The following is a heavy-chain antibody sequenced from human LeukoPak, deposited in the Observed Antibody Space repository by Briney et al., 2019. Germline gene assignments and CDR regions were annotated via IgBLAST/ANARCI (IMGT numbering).Heavy chain of an antibody. CDR1: GFTFSNYW. CDR2: TNPGGSNT. V-gene: IGHV3-74*01. J-gene: IGHJ4*02. D-gene: IGHD1-14*01. CDR3: ARSNQADDY. Sequence: GGSLRLSCAASGFTFSNYWMHWVRQVPGKGLVWVSRTNPGGSNTAYADSVKGRFTISRDNARNTLYLQMDSVRAEDTAVYYCARSNQADDYWGQGTLVTVSS.